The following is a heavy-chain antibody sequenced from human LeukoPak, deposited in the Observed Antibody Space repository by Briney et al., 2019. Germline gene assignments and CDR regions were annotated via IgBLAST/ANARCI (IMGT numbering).Heavy chain of an antibody. J-gene: IGHJ4*02. Sequence: GGSLRLSCAASGFTFSSYAMHWVRQAPGKGLEGVAVISYDGSNKYYADSVKGRFTISRDNSKNTLYLQMNSLRAEDTAVYYCAENSALEYWGQGTLVTVSS. V-gene: IGHV3-30-3*01. CDR3: AENSALEY. CDR2: ISYDGSNK. D-gene: IGHD1/OR15-1a*01. CDR1: GFTFSSYA.